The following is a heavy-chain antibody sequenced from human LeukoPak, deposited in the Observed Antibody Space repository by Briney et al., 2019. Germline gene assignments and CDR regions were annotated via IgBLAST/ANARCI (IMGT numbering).Heavy chain of an antibody. CDR1: GFTFSTYW. CDR3: ARDVGDL. Sequence: GSLRLSCAPSGFTFSTYWMGWVRQAPGKGLEWLANINQGGSEKYYVDSVKGRFTISRDNAKNSLFPQMNSLRAEDTAVYYCARDVGDLWGQGTLVTVSS. D-gene: IGHD2-21*02. J-gene: IGHJ4*02. V-gene: IGHV3-7*01. CDR2: INQGGSEK.